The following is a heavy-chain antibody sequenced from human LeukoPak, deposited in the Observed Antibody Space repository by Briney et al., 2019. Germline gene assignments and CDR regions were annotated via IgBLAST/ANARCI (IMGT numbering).Heavy chain of an antibody. CDR1: GFTFSSYA. Sequence: PGGSLRLSCAASGFTFSSYAMRWVRQAPGQGLEWVSSIGGGGVDTYYADSLKGRFTISRDNSKNTLYLQMNSLRVEDTAVYYCAKDPPTTGTTFDNWGRGTLVTVSS. CDR2: IGGGGVDT. J-gene: IGHJ4*02. D-gene: IGHD1-1*01. CDR3: AKDPPTTGTTFDN. V-gene: IGHV3-23*01.